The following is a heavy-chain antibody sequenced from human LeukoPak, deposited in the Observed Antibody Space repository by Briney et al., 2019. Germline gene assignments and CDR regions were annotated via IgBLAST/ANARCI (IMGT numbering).Heavy chain of an antibody. CDR3: ARGGIAPYYGMDV. CDR1: GFTVSSNY. V-gene: IGHV3-66*01. D-gene: IGHD2-21*01. Sequence: PGGSLRLSCAASGFTVSSNYMSWVRQAPGKGLEWVSVIYSGGSTYYADSVKGRFTISRDNSKNTLYLQMNSLRAEDTAVYYCARGGIAPYYGMDVWGQGTTVTVSS. J-gene: IGHJ6*02. CDR2: IYSGGST.